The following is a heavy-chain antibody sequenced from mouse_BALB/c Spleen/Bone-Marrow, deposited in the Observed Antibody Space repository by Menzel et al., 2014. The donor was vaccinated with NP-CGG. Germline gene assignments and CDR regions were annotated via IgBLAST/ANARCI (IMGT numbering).Heavy chain of an antibody. CDR3: ARSRYGNLAY. Sequence: EVQLVESGPDLAKPSQSLSLTCTVTGYSITSGYSWHWIRQFPGNKLEWMGYIHYCGSTNYNPSLKSRISITRDTSQNXXXXXLNYVTTEYKATYYCARSRYGNLAYWGHSTQVTVSA. CDR1: GYSITSGYS. V-gene: IGHV3-1*02. CDR2: IHYCGST. D-gene: IGHD2-1*01. J-gene: IGHJ3*01.